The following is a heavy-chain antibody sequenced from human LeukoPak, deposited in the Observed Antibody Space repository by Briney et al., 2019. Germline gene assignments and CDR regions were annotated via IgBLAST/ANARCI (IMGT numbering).Heavy chain of an antibody. CDR3: AKDRAYYDSSGLFDY. Sequence: GGSLRLSCAASGFTFSSYDMSWVRQAPGKGLEWVSDISGSGGRTHYADSVKGRFTISRDNSKNTLYLQMNSLRAEDTAVYYYAKDRAYYDSSGLFDYWGQGTLVTVSS. J-gene: IGHJ4*02. CDR2: ISGSGGRT. V-gene: IGHV3-23*01. CDR1: GFTFSSYD. D-gene: IGHD3-22*01.